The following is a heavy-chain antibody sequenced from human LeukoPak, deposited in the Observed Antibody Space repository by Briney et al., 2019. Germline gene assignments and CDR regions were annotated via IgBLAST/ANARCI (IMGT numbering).Heavy chain of an antibody. Sequence: SETLSLTCTVSGGSISSGGYYWSWIRQHPGKGLEWIGYIYYSGSTYYNPSHKSRVTISVDTSKNQFSLKLSSVTAADTAVYYCARESSGRGDDLWGRGTLVTVSS. CDR1: GGSISSGGYY. CDR3: ARESSGRGDDL. D-gene: IGHD3-10*01. V-gene: IGHV4-31*03. J-gene: IGHJ2*01. CDR2: IYYSGST.